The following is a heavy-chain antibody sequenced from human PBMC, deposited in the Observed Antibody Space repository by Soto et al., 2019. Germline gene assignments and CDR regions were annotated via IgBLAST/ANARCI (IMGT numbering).Heavy chain of an antibody. CDR2: IKQDGSEK. V-gene: IGHV3-7*05. D-gene: IGHD3-16*01. CDR3: ARDFMSRLVYDCYSDYEDTLDY. CDR1: GVTFSSYW. J-gene: IGHJ4*02. Sequence: PGGSLRLSCAASGVTFSSYWMSWVRHAPGKGLEWVANIKQDGSEKYYVDSVQGRFTISRDNAKNSLYLQMNSLRAEDTAVYYCARDFMSRLVYDCYSDYEDTLDYWGQGTLVTVSS.